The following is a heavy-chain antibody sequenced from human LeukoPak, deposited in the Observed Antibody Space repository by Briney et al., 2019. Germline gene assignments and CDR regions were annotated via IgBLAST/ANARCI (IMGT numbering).Heavy chain of an antibody. V-gene: IGHV3-7*01. CDR2: IKQDGSEK. J-gene: IGHJ4*02. CDR1: GFTFSSYW. Sequence: GGSLRLTCAASGFTFSSYWMSWVRQAPGKGLEWVANIKQDGSEKYYVDSVKGRFTISRDNAKNSLYLQMNSLRAEDTAVYYCARSDYGGNSDYWGQGTLVTVSS. CDR3: ARSDYGGNSDY. D-gene: IGHD4-23*01.